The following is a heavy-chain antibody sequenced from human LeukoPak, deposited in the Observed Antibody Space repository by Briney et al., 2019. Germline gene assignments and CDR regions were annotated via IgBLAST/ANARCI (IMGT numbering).Heavy chain of an antibody. CDR2: IYYSGST. CDR3: ARANYDFWSGSYYFDY. D-gene: IGHD3-3*01. Sequence: SETLSLTCTVSGGSISSYYWSWIRRPPGKGLEWIGYIYYSGSTNYNPSLKSRVTISVDTSKNQFSLKLSSVTAADTAVYYCARANYDFWSGSYYFDYWGQGTLVTVSS. V-gene: IGHV4-59*01. CDR1: GGSISSYY. J-gene: IGHJ4*02.